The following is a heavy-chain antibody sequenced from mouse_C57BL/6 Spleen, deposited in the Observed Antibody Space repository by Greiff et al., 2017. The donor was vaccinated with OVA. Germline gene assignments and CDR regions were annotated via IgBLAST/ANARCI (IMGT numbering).Heavy chain of an antibody. CDR2: ISSGSSTI. Sequence: EVMLVESGGGLVKPGGSLKLSCAASGFTFSDYGMHWVRQAPEKGLEWVAYISSGSSTIYYADTVKGRFTISRDNAKNTLFLQMTSLRSEDTAMSYCARDGYDAWFAYWGQGTLVTVSA. V-gene: IGHV5-17*01. CDR3: ARDGYDAWFAY. J-gene: IGHJ3*01. D-gene: IGHD2-2*01. CDR1: GFTFSDYG.